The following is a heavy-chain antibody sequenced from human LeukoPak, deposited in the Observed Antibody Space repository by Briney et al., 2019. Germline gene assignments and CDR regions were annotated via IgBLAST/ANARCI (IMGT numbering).Heavy chain of an antibody. Sequence: GGSLRLSCAASGFTLSSYGMHWVRQAPGKGLEWVAFIRYDGSNTYYADSVKGRFTISRDNSKNTLYVQMNSLRGEDTAVYYCVKDLGYSSGLADYWGQGTLVTVSS. J-gene: IGHJ4*02. CDR3: VKDLGYSSGLADY. CDR1: GFTLSSYG. D-gene: IGHD6-19*01. CDR2: IRYDGSNT. V-gene: IGHV3-30*02.